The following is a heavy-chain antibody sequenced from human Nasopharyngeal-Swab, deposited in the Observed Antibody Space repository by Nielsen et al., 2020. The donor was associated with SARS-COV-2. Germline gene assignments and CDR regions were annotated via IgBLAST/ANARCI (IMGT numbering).Heavy chain of an antibody. CDR1: GGSFSGYY. CDR3: ARGVTMVRGVIRKAGDYLDY. Sequence: SETLSLTCAVYGGSFSGYYWSWIRQPPGKGLEWIGEINHSGSTNYNPSLKSRVTISVDTSKNQFSLKLSSVTAADTAVYYCARGVTMVRGVIRKAGDYLDYWGQGTLVTVSS. V-gene: IGHV4-34*01. J-gene: IGHJ4*02. CDR2: INHSGST. D-gene: IGHD3-10*01.